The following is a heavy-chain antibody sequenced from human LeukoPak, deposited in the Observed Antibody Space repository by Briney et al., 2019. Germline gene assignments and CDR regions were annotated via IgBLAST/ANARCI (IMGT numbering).Heavy chain of an antibody. CDR3: ARGLRGLRVPTH. V-gene: IGHV1-69*04. CDR2: IIPILGIA. D-gene: IGHD5-12*01. J-gene: IGHJ4*02. CDR1: GGTFSSYA. Sequence: SVKVSCKASGGTFSSYAISWVRQAPGQGLEWMGRIIPILGIANYAQKFQGRVTITADKSTSTAYMELSSLRSEDTAVYYCARGLRGLRVPTHWGQGTLVTVSS.